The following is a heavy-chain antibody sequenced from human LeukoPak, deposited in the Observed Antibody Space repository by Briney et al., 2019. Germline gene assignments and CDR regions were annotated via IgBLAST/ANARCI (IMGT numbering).Heavy chain of an antibody. V-gene: IGHV4-4*07. J-gene: IGHJ3*02. CDR3: ARLTAEDGSGSLNAFDI. D-gene: IGHD3-10*01. Sequence: SETLSLTCTVSGGSISSYYWSWIRQPAGKGLEWIGRIYTSGSTNYNPSLKSRVTISVDTSKNQFSLKLSSVTAADTAVYYCARLTAEDGSGSLNAFDIWGQGTMVTVSS. CDR1: GGSISSYY. CDR2: IYTSGST.